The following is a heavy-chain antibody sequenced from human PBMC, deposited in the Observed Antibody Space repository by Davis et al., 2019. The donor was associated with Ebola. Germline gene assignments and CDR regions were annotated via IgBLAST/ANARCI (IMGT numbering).Heavy chain of an antibody. CDR3: ASDDFGDVGPNY. J-gene: IGHJ4*02. V-gene: IGHV4-59*08. Sequence: ESLKISCAASGFTFSTYSMSWVRQAPGKGLEWIGYIYHSGVTNHNPSLKSRVTISVDTSKNQFSLRLSSVTAADTAVYYCASDDFGDVGPNYWGQGTLVTVSS. CDR1: GFTFSTYS. CDR2: IYHSGVT. D-gene: IGHD4-17*01.